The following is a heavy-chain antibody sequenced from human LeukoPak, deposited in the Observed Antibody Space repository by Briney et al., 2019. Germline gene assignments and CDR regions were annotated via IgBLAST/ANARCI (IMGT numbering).Heavy chain of an antibody. CDR2: ISRSGSTK. CDR1: GFTFSDYN. V-gene: IGHV3-11*04. D-gene: IGHD6-6*01. CDR3: AREEQLVRGRAFDI. Sequence: GGSLRLSCAASGFTFSDYNMRWIRQAPGKGLEWVSSISRSGSTKYYADSVKGRFTISRDNAKNSLYLQMNSLRAEDTAVYYCAREEQLVRGRAFDIWGQGTMVTVSS. J-gene: IGHJ3*02.